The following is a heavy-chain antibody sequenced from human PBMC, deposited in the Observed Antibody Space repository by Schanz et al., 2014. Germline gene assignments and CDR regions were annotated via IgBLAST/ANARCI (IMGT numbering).Heavy chain of an antibody. CDR3: AKEDRNHNSDYVY. D-gene: IGHD3-22*01. CDR1: GFTFSSYA. CDR2: ISGSGLST. J-gene: IGHJ4*02. V-gene: IGHV3-23*04. Sequence: VQLVESGGGVVQPGGSLRLSCAASGFTFSSYAMTWVRQAPGKGLEWVSSISGSGLSTYYADSVKGRFTISRDDSKNTLYLQMNSLRPEDTAVYYCAKEDRNHNSDYVYWGQGTLVTVSS.